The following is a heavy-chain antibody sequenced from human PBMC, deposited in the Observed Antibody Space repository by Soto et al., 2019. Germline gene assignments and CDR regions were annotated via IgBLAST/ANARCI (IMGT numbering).Heavy chain of an antibody. J-gene: IGHJ6*02. CDR3: ARVQRVVTTYYYYGMDV. Sequence: GESLKISCKGSGYSFTSYWIGWVRQMPGKGLEWMGIIYPGDSDTRYSPSFQGQVTISADKSISTAYLQWSSLKASDTAMYYCARVQRVVTTYYYYGMDVWGQGTTVTVSS. V-gene: IGHV5-51*01. CDR1: GYSFTSYW. D-gene: IGHD2-21*02. CDR2: IYPGDSDT.